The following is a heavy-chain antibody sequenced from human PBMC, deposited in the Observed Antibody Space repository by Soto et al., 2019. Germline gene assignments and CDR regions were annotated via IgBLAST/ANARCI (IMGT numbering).Heavy chain of an antibody. CDR1: GFSLSNSGVG. D-gene: IGHD1-26*01. V-gene: IGHV2-5*02. Sequence: QITLKESGPTLVKPTQTLTLTCTFSGFSLSNSGVGVGWIRQPPGKALEWLALMYRGDDKRYNPSLKSRVTITEDNSKNQVVFTMTNMDPVDTATYYCAHNAATGAYWESFDFWGQGTLVTVSP. J-gene: IGHJ4*02. CDR2: MYRGDDK. CDR3: AHNAATGAYWESFDF.